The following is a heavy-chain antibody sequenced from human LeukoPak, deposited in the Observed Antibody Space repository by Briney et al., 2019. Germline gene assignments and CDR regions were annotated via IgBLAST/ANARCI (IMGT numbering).Heavy chain of an antibody. CDR3: ARDKKTDDYGDYWPWVVDY. CDR1: GFTFSSYS. J-gene: IGHJ4*02. D-gene: IGHD4-17*01. V-gene: IGHV3-21*06. CDR2: ISSSSSSYI. Sequence: PGGSLRLSCAASGFTFSSYSMNWVRQALGKGLEWVSSISSSSSSYIYYADPVKGRFTISRDNAKNSLYLQMNSLRAEDTAVYYCARDKKTDDYGDYWPWVVDYWGQGTLVTASS.